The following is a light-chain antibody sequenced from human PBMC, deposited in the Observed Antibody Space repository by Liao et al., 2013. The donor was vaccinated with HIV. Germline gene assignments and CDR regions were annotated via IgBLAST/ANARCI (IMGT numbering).Light chain of an antibody. CDR1: TLPKQY. J-gene: IGLJ2*01. CDR2: KDS. Sequence: SYELTQPPSVSVSPGQTARIACSGDTLPKQYAYWYQQKPGQAPVLVMYKDSERPSGIPERFSGSSSGTTLTLTISGVQAEDEADYYCQSADSSGTYVIFGGGTKLTVL. CDR3: QSADSSGTYVI. V-gene: IGLV3-25*03.